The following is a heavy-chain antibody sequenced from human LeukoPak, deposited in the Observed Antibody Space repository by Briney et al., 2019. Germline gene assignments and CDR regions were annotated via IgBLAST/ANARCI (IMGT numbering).Heavy chain of an antibody. V-gene: IGHV3-74*01. CDR3: ARARPGYYYMDV. J-gene: IGHJ6*03. CDR1: GFTFSSYW. CDR2: VDSDGSST. Sequence: GGSLRLSCAASGFTFSSYWMHWVRPAPGKGLVWVSRVDSDGSSTTYADSVKGRFTVSRDNAKNTLYLQLNSLRAEDTAVYYCARARPGYYYMDVWGKGTTVTASS. D-gene: IGHD3-10*01.